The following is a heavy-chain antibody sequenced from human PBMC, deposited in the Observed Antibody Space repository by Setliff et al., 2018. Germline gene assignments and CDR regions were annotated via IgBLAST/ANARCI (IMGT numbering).Heavy chain of an antibody. D-gene: IGHD3-10*01. CDR1: GFTYKNDW. Sequence: GGSLRLSCGASGFTYKNDWVSWVRQAPGKGLEWLASINPDGSEKYYVDSVKGRFTISRDNARNSLSLQMNSLRTEDTAAYYCFGAGTCSYWGQGTLVTVLL. J-gene: IGHJ4*02. V-gene: IGHV3-7*01. CDR3: FGAGTCSY. CDR2: INPDGSEK.